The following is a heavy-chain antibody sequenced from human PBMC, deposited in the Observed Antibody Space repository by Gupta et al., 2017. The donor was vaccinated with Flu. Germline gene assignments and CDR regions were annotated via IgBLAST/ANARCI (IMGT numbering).Heavy chain of an antibody. Sequence: YTVPTFGFSWVRKATGQGREWMGWISRRSGNRDVAHTCQDRVSLNVDTSTDTAYMEIKSLRSDDTAGYYCAILKSGRHDHWGQGTPVTGSS. V-gene: IGHV1-18*01. J-gene: IGHJ4*02. D-gene: IGHD2-15*01. CDR2: ISRRSGNR. CDR3: AILKSGRHDH. CDR1: YTVPTFG.